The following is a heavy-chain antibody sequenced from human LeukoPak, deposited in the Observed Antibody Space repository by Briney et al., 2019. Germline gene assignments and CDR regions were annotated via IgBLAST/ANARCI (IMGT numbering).Heavy chain of an antibody. V-gene: IGHV4-39*01. CDR3: ARGPTYYDFWSGYQRAHYFDY. Sequence: SETLSLTCTVSGGSISSSSYYWGWIRQPPGKGLEWIGSIYYSGSTYYNPSLKSRVTISVDTSKNQFSLKLSPVTAADTAVYYCARGPTYYDFWSGYQRAHYFDYWGQGTLVTVSS. CDR2: IYYSGST. CDR1: GGSISSSSYY. D-gene: IGHD3-3*01. J-gene: IGHJ4*02.